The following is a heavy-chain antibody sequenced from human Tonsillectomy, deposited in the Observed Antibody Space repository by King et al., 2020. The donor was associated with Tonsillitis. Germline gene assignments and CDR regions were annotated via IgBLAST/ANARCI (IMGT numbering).Heavy chain of an antibody. Sequence: VQLVESGGGLVQPGGSLRLSCAASGFTFSNYAMTWVRQAPGKGLEWVSAISGSGGSRYYADSVKGRFTSSRDNSKNTLYLQMNSLRAEDTAVYYCAKGITMVRGGIYGMDVWGQGTAVTVSS. CDR2: ISGSGGSR. J-gene: IGHJ6*02. D-gene: IGHD3-10*01. CDR3: AKGITMVRGGIYGMDV. V-gene: IGHV3-23*04. CDR1: GFTFSNYA.